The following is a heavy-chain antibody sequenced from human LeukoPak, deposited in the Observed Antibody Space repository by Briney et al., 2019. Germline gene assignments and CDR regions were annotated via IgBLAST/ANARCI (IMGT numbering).Heavy chain of an antibody. J-gene: IGHJ4*02. V-gene: IGHV4-31*03. Sequence: PSETLSLTCTVSGGSISSGGYYWSWIRQHPGKGLEWIGYIYYSGSTYYNPSLKSRVTISVDTFKNQFSLKLSSVTAADTAVYYCARLYSSGWYVDYWGQGTLVTVSS. D-gene: IGHD6-19*01. CDR2: IYYSGST. CDR3: ARLYSSGWYVDY. CDR1: GGSISSGGYY.